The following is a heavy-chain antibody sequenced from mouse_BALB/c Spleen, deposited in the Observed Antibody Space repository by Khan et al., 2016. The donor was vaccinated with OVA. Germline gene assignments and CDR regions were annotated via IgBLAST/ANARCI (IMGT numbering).Heavy chain of an antibody. J-gene: IGHJ2*01. CDR3: ARRGLRWDFDY. V-gene: IGHV1-7*01. Sequence: QVQLQQSRAELAKPGASVKMSCKASGYTFINYWILWVKQRPGQGLEWIGYINPSTGYTEYNQNFKDKATLTADKSSSTAYMQLSSPTSEDSAVYYCARRGLRWDFDYWGQGTTLTVSS. D-gene: IGHD1-1*01. CDR2: INPSTGYT. CDR1: GYTFINYW.